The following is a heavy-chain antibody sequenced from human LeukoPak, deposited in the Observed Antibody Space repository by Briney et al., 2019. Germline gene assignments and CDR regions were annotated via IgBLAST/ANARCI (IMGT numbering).Heavy chain of an antibody. CDR3: PRDNLGSSWLDY. J-gene: IGHJ4*02. Sequence: PSETLSLTCTVSGVSISSSSHYWGWIRQSPGKGLEWLGSIYYSGITYYNPSLMSRVTISVDTPKNQFSLKLSSVTAADTAVYYCPRDNLGSSWLDYWGQGALVTVSS. CDR2: IYYSGIT. CDR1: GVSISSSSHY. D-gene: IGHD6-13*01. V-gene: IGHV4-39*07.